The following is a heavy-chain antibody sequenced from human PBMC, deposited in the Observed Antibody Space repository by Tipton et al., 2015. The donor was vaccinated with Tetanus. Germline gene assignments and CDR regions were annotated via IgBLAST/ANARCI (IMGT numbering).Heavy chain of an antibody. Sequence: TLSLTCAVHGGSFSDYFWSWIRQSPVKGLEWIGEVNYAGSTNYNPSLKSRVTISVDTSKNQFSLKLNSVTAADTAVYYCARDQARGARGWNYFDYWGQGTLVTVSS. CDR1: GGSFSDYF. V-gene: IGHV4-34*09. J-gene: IGHJ4*02. D-gene: IGHD1-26*01. CDR3: ARDQARGARGWNYFDY. CDR2: VNYAGST.